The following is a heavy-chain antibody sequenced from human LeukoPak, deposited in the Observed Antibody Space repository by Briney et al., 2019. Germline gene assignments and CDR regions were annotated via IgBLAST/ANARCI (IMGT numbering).Heavy chain of an antibody. CDR1: GFTFSSYA. Sequence: GGSLRLSCAASGFTFSSYAMSWVRQAPGKGLEWVSAISGSGGSTYYADSVKGRFTISRDNSKNTVYLQMSSLRVDGTAVYYCAKAASSSWPSYYYGMDVWGQGTTVTVSS. V-gene: IGHV3-23*01. J-gene: IGHJ6*02. CDR2: ISGSGGST. D-gene: IGHD6-13*01. CDR3: AKAASSSWPSYYYGMDV.